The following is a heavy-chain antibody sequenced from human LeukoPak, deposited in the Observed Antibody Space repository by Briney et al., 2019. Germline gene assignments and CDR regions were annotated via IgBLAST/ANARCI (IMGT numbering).Heavy chain of an antibody. CDR2: IYYSGST. D-gene: IGHD2-8*01. V-gene: IGHV4-34*11. J-gene: IGHJ6*02. Sequence: SETLSLTCAVYGGSFSGYYWSWIRQPPGKGLEWIGYIYYSGSTNYNPSLKSRVTISVDTSKNQFSLNLSSVTAADTAVYYCARDRTLFVWGQGTTVTVSS. CDR3: ARDRTLFV. CDR1: GGSFSGYY.